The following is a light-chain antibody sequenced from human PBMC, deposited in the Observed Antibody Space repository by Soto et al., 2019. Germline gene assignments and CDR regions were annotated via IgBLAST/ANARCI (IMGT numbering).Light chain of an antibody. CDR3: QQYDSYPLT. Sequence: DIQMTQSPSTLSASVGDRVTITCRASQTISSWLAWYQQKPGKAPKFLIYDASSLESGVPSRFSGSGSGTEFTLTISSLQPDDFATYFCQQYDSYPLTVGGGTKVEIK. CDR2: DAS. J-gene: IGKJ4*01. V-gene: IGKV1-5*01. CDR1: QTISSW.